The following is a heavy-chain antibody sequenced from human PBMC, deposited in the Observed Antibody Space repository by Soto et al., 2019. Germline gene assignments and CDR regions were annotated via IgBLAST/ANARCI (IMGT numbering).Heavy chain of an antibody. D-gene: IGHD3-10*01. CDR2: IVPLLGTA. J-gene: IGHJ2*01. CDR3: ARDRGSQNWYFGV. V-gene: IGHV1-69*01. CDR1: GDIFSSYP. Sequence: QVQLVQFGAEVKKPGSSVKVSCKASGDIFSSYPFSWVRQAPGQGLEWMGGIVPLLGTADYAQKFQDRVTITADDSTSTVYMELSSLRSDDTAVYYCARDRGSQNWYFGVWGRGTLVSVSS.